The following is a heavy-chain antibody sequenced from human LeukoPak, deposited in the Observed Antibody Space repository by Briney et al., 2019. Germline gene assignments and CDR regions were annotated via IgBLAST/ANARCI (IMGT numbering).Heavy chain of an antibody. CDR3: AIPTTNLLTRKSDSTRYVRHYYYYLDV. J-gene: IGHJ6*03. Sequence: ASVKVSCKASGYTFTSYDINWVRRAIGQGLEWMGRMSPNSGATGYAQNFQSRVTITRNTSISTAYMELNSLRSDDSAVYFCAIPTTNLLTRKSDSTRYVRHYYYYLDVWGGGTAVIVSS. CDR2: MSPNSGAT. CDR1: GYTFTSYD. D-gene: IGHD3-10*01. V-gene: IGHV1-8*01.